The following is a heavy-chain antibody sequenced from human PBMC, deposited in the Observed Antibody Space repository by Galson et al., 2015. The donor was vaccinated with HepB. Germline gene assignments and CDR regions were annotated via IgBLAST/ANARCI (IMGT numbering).Heavy chain of an antibody. CDR1: GDSVASNSAV. CDR3: AYGSDV. CDR2: TYFRSKWHN. V-gene: IGHV6-1*01. Sequence: CAISGDSVASNSAVWNWIRQSPSRGLEWLGRTYFRSKWHNDYGISVKSRISINADTPQNQFSLHLSSVTPEDTAVYYCAYGSDVWGQGTTVIVSS. J-gene: IGHJ6*02.